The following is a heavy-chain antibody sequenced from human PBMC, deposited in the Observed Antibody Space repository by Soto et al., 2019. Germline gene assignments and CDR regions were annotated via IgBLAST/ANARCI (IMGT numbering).Heavy chain of an antibody. CDR2: FVPEDGET. CDR1: GYTLTELS. D-gene: IGHD6-19*01. CDR3: ATLVNIIAVAGNDAFDI. J-gene: IGHJ3*02. Sequence: ASVKVSCKVSGYTLTELSMHWVRQAPGKGLEWMGGFVPEDGETIYAQKFQGRVTMTEDTSTDTAYMELSSLRSEDTAVYYCATLVNIIAVAGNDAFDIWGQGTMVTVSS. V-gene: IGHV1-24*01.